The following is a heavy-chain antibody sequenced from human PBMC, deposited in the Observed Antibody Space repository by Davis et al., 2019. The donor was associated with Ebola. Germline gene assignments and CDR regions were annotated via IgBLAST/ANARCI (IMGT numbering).Heavy chain of an antibody. J-gene: IGHJ4*02. CDR2: LSSGSDYI. D-gene: IGHD6-13*01. CDR1: GFTFSSYS. Sequence: GESLKISCAASGFTFSSYSMDWVRQAPGKGLEWVSSLSSGSDYIHYADSVKGRFTISRDNSRNTLYLQMNSLTADDTAVYYCAKGGAVSSQSSGRGYFDSWGQGTLATVSS. CDR3: AKGGAVSSQSSGRGYFDS. V-gene: IGHV3-21*04.